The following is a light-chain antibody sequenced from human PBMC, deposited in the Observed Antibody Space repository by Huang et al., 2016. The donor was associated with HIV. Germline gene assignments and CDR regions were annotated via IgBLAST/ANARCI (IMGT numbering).Light chain of an antibody. CDR1: QSISTW. V-gene: IGKV1-5*03. CDR2: EAS. J-gene: IGKJ1*01. Sequence: DIQMIQPSSTLFASVGDRVTIACRASQSISTWLAWYQQKPGRAPNLLIYEASTLESGVPSRFSGGGSGTDFTLTISSLQPDDFATYYCQQYNSFPWTFGQGTKVEV. CDR3: QQYNSFPWT.